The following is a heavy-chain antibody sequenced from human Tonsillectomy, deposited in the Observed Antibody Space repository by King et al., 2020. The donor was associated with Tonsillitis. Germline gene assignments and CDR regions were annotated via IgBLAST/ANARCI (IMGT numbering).Heavy chain of an antibody. CDR1: GYSFSNYW. V-gene: IGHV5-51*01. Sequence: VQLVESGAEVKKPGESLKISCKGSGYSFSNYWIAWVRQMPGKGLEWMGIIYPGDSDTRYSPSFQGQVTMSADNSISTAYLQWSSLKASDTAMYYCARVRYGYIRTFDYWGQGTLVTVSS. D-gene: IGHD5-18*01. CDR3: ARVRYGYIRTFDY. CDR2: IYPGDSDT. J-gene: IGHJ4*02.